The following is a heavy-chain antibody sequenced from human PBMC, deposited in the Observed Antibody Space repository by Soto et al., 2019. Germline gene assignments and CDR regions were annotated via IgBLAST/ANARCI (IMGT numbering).Heavy chain of an antibody. CDR3: ARGLRYYGSRKYYGMDV. J-gene: IGHJ6*02. CDR1: GGSFSGYY. CDR2: INHSGST. Sequence: SETLSLTCAVYGGSFSGYYWSWIRQPPGKGLEWNGEINHSGSTNYNPSLKSRVTISVDTSKNLFSLKLSSVTAADTAVYYCARGLRYYGSRKYYGMDVWGQGTTVTVSS. D-gene: IGHD3-10*01. V-gene: IGHV4-34*01.